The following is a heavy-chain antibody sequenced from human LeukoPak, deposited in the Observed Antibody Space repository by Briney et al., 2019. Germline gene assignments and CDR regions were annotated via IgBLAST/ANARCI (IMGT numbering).Heavy chain of an antibody. J-gene: IGHJ6*03. D-gene: IGHD2-15*01. CDR1: GFTFSSYA. CDR2: ILYDGSNK. CDR3: ARVHRCSGGSCYFTYSYYYMDV. V-gene: IGHV3-30*03. Sequence: GRSLRLSCAASGFTFSSYAMHWGRPAPGKGLEWGAVILYDGSNKYYAESVKGRFTISRDNSKSTLYLQMKSLRAEDTAVYYCARVHRCSGGSCYFTYSYYYMDVWGKGTTVTVSS.